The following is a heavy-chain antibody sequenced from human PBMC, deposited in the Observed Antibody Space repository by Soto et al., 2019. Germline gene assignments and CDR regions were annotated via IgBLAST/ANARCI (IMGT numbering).Heavy chain of an antibody. Sequence: SQTLSLTCAISGDSISSNSATWSWIRQSPSRGLEWLGRTYYRSKWFNEYAVSVRSRITINPDTSKNQFSLQLNSVTPEDSAVYYCARKYGYSFDYWGRGTLVTVSS. D-gene: IGHD2-15*01. CDR2: TYYRSKWFN. CDR3: ARKYGYSFDY. J-gene: IGHJ4*02. V-gene: IGHV6-1*01. CDR1: GDSISSNSAT.